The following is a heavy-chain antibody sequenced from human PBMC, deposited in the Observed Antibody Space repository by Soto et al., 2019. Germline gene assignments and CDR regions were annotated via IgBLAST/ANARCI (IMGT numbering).Heavy chain of an antibody. J-gene: IGHJ3*02. V-gene: IGHV3-23*01. D-gene: IGHD3-3*01. Sequence: EVLLLESGGGLVQPGGSLRHSCAASGFTFSNYAMSWVRQAPGKGLEWVSGISGSGGGTDYADSVKGRFTISRDNSKNPLYLQMNSLRAEDTAVYYCAKVGTYDFWSGYDSAFDIWGQGTMVTVSS. CDR1: GFTFSNYA. CDR2: ISGSGGGT. CDR3: AKVGTYDFWSGYDSAFDI.